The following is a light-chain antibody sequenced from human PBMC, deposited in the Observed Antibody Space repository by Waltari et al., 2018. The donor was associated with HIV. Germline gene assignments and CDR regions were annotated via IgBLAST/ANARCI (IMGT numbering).Light chain of an antibody. CDR1: RTIRTY. Sequence: RSSRTIRTYLNWYQQTLGRPPRLLIFSASSLQSGVSSRFSGGGSGTEFTLTINNVQPEDFATYYCEQSYDFPRTFGQGTTVG. V-gene: IGKV1-39*01. CDR3: EQSYDFPRT. CDR2: SAS. J-gene: IGKJ1*01.